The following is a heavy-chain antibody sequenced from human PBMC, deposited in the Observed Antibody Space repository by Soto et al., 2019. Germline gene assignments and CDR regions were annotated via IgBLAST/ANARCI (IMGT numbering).Heavy chain of an antibody. CDR2: IYSGGST. CDR1: ALNVSSNY. CDR3: AREEVQAAAGTNY. J-gene: IGHJ4*02. V-gene: IGHV3-53*01. Sequence: GXFKSLSCSAPALNVSSNYMSWVRHAPGKGLEWVSVIYSGGSTYYADSVKGRFTISRDNSKNTLYLQMNSLRAEDTAVYYCAREEVQAAAGTNYCGQGTRVTVSA. D-gene: IGHD6-13*01.